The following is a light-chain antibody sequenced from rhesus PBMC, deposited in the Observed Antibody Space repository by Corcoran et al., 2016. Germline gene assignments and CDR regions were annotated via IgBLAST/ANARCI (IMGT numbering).Light chain of an antibody. V-gene: IGKV2-104*02. CDR2: EVS. J-gene: IGKJ1*01. CDR3: MQALEFPWR. CDR1: QSLLDSEDGNTY. Sequence: DIVMTQTPLSLPVTPGEPASLSCRSSQSLLDSEDGNTYLDWYLQKPGQSPRLLIYEVSNRASGVPDRFSGSGSDTDLTLKISRVEAEDVGVYYCMQALEFPWRFGQGTKVEIK.